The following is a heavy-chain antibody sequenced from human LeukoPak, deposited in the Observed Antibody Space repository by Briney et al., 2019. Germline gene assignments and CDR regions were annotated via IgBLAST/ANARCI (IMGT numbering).Heavy chain of an antibody. Sequence: SVKVSCKASGGTFSSYAISWVRQAPGQGLEWMGGIIPIFGTANYAQKFQGRVTITADEPTSTAYMELSSLRSEDTAVYYCARVRDGSNNYFDYWGQGTLVTVSS. CDR2: IIPIFGTA. J-gene: IGHJ4*02. CDR3: ARVRDGSNNYFDY. CDR1: GGTFSSYA. D-gene: IGHD5-24*01. V-gene: IGHV1-69*13.